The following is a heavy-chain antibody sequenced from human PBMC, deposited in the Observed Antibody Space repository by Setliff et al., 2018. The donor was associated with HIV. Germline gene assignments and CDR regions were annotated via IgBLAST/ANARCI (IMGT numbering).Heavy chain of an antibody. CDR3: ARNRVPSSL. CDR2: IYHSGST. J-gene: IGHJ4*02. D-gene: IGHD3-10*01. CDR1: GDFFSSDYY. Sequence: PSETLSLTCTVSGDFFSSDYYWGWIRQPPGKGLEWIGSIYHSGSTYYNPSLKSRVTISVDTPKNQFSLKLNSVIAADTAVYYCARNRVPSSLWGQGTLVTVSS. V-gene: IGHV4-38-2*02.